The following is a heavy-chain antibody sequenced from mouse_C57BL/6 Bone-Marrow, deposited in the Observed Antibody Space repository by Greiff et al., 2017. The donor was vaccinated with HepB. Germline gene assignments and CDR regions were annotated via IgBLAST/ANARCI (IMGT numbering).Heavy chain of an antibody. V-gene: IGHV6-3*01. J-gene: IGHJ1*03. CDR3: TGPYYYGSSLYWYFDV. Sequence: EVKVEESGGGLVQPGGSMKLSCVASGFTFSNYWMNWVRQSPEKGLEWVAQIRLKSDNYATHYAESVKGRFTISRDDSKSSVYLQMNNLRAEDTGIYYCTGPYYYGSSLYWYFDVWGTGTTVTVSS. CDR2: IRLKSDNYAT. D-gene: IGHD1-1*01. CDR1: GFTFSNYW.